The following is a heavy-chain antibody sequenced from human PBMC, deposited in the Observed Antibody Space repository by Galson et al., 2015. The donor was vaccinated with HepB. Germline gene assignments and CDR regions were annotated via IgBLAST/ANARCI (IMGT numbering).Heavy chain of an antibody. D-gene: IGHD3-3*01. J-gene: IGHJ6*03. V-gene: IGHV1-46*01. Sequence: SVKVSCKASGYTFTSYYMHWVRQAPGQGLEWMGIINPSGGSTSYAQKFQGRLTMTRDTSTSTVYMELSSLRSEDTAVYYCARDRSHYYDFWSGYSAWAYYYYYMDVWGKGTTLTVSS. CDR1: GYTFTSYY. CDR2: INPSGGST. CDR3: ARDRSHYYDFWSGYSAWAYYYYYMDV.